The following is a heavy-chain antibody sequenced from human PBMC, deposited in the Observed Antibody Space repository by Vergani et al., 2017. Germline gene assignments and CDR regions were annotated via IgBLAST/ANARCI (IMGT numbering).Heavy chain of an antibody. V-gene: IGHV3-48*01. D-gene: IGHD3-22*01. CDR3: ARESRGYYYDSRGPSGDY. J-gene: IGHJ4*02. Sequence: EVQLVESGGGLVQPGGSLRLSCAASGFTFSSYSMNWVRQAPGKGLEWVSYISSSSSTIYYADSVKGRFTISRDNAKNSLYLQMNSLRAEDTAVYYCARESRGYYYDSRGPSGDYWGLGTLVTVSS. CDR1: GFTFSSYS. CDR2: ISSSSSTI.